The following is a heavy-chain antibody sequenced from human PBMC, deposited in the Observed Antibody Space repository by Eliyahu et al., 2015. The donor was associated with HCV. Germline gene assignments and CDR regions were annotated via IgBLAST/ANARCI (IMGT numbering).Heavy chain of an antibody. CDR2: IWYDESNK. J-gene: IGHJ4*02. Sequence: QVQLVESGGGVVQPGRSLRLSCAASGFPFGAIGMHWVRQAPGKGLEWVAVIWYDESNKYYADSVKGRFTISRDNSKNTLYLQMSSLRAEDTAVYYCARETTMVPSLDYWGQGTLVTVSS. CDR3: ARETTMVPSLDY. D-gene: IGHD4-23*01. CDR1: GFPFGAIG. V-gene: IGHV3-33*01.